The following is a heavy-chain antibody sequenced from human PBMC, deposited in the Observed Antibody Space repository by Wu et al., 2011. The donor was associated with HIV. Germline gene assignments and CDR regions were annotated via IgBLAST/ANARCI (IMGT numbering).Heavy chain of an antibody. Sequence: QVQLVQSGAEVKKPGASVKVSCKASGYTFTNYGITWVRQAPGKGLEWMGGFDPEDRETFYAQRFQGRVTMTADTSTDTAYMDLSNLRSEDTALYYCATEYPRVKGTGFLSGYSSTTIFDFWGQGTLVTVSS. V-gene: IGHV1-24*01. D-gene: IGHD3-3*01. CDR2: FDPEDRET. J-gene: IGHJ4*02. CDR1: GYTFTNYG. CDR3: ATEYPRVKGTGFLSGYSSTTIFDF.